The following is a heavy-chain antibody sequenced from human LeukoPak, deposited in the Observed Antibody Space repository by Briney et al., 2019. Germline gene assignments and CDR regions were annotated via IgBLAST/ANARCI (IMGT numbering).Heavy chain of an antibody. CDR1: GFTFSSYW. Sequence: GGSLRLSCAASGFTFSSYWMHWVRQAPGKGLVWVSRINSDGSSTSYADSVKGRFTISRDNAKNTLYLQVNSLRAEDTAVYYCARVTYYYDSSGHYYFDYWGQGTLVTVSS. D-gene: IGHD3-22*01. J-gene: IGHJ4*02. CDR2: INSDGSST. CDR3: ARVTYYYDSSGHYYFDY. V-gene: IGHV3-74*01.